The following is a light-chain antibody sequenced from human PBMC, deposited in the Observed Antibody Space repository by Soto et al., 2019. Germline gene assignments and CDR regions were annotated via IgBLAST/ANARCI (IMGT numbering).Light chain of an antibody. J-gene: IGKJ4*01. V-gene: IGKV3-11*01. CDR1: QSVSTY. Sequence: EIVLTQSPATLSLSPGERATLSCRASQSVSTYLAWYQHKSGQAPRLLIYEASHRATGIPARFSGSGSGTDFTLTISSREPEDFAVYYCQQRSNWLTFGGGTKVEIK. CDR2: EAS. CDR3: QQRSNWLT.